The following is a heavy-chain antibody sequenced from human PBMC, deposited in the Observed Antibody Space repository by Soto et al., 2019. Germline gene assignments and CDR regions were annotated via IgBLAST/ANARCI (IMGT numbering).Heavy chain of an antibody. Sequence: GASVKVSCKASGYTFTGYYTHWVRQAPGQGLEWMGWINPNSGGTNYAQKFQGWVTMTRDTSISTAYMELSRLRSDDTAVYYCARDLSYYDSSGYYLGGAFDIWGQGTMVTVSS. D-gene: IGHD3-22*01. J-gene: IGHJ3*02. CDR1: GYTFTGYY. CDR3: ARDLSYYDSSGYYLGGAFDI. CDR2: INPNSGGT. V-gene: IGHV1-2*04.